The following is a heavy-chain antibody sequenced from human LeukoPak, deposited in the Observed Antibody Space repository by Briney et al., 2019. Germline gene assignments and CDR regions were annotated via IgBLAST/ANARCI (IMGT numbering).Heavy chain of an antibody. CDR1: GGSISSYY. CDR2: IYYSGST. V-gene: IGHV4-59*12. J-gene: IGHJ3*02. CDR3: AISGGAFDI. Sequence: ASETLSLTCTVSGGSISSYYWSWIPQPPGKGLEWIGYIYYSGSTYYNPSLKSRVTISVDTSKNQFSLKLSSVTAADTAVYYCAISGGAFDIWGQGTMVTVSS. D-gene: IGHD3-10*01.